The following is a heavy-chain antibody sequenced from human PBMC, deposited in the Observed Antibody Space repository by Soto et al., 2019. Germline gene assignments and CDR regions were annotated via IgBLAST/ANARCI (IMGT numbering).Heavy chain of an antibody. V-gene: IGHV4-59*01. CDR2: IYYSGST. CDR3: ARADIDYGDYVGAFDI. J-gene: IGHJ3*02. CDR1: GGSISSYY. D-gene: IGHD4-17*01. Sequence: SETLSLTCTVSGGSISSYYWSWIRQPPGKGLEWIGYIYYSGSTNYNPSLKSRVTISVDTSKNQFSLKLSSVTAADTAVYYCARADIDYGDYVGAFDIWGQGTMVTVSS.